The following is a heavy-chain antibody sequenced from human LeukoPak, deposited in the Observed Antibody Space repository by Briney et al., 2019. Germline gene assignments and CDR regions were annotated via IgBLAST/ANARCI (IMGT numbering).Heavy chain of an antibody. J-gene: IGHJ4*02. V-gene: IGHV6-1*01. Sequence: SQTLSLTCAISGDSVSSNSVTWNWIRQSPSRGLEWLGRTYYRSKWYNDYAVSVKSRITINPDTSKNQFSLQLNSVTPEDTAVYYCARGGRRDGYNYVGDFDYWGQGTLVTVSS. CDR2: TYYRSKWYN. CDR1: GDSVSSNSVT. CDR3: ARGGRRDGYNYVGDFDY. D-gene: IGHD5-24*01.